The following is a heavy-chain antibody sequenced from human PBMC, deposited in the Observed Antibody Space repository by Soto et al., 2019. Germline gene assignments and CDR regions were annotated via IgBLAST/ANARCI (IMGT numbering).Heavy chain of an antibody. CDR3: ARAVLPATAPFDY. CDR1: GGSVSSGSYY. CDR2: IYYSGST. V-gene: IGHV4-61*01. D-gene: IGHD2-2*01. J-gene: IGHJ4*02. Sequence: PSETLSLTCAVSGGSVSSGSYYWSWIRQPPGKGLEWIGYIYYSGSTNYNPSLQSRVTISVDTSKNQFSLKLSSVTAADTAVYYCARAVLPATAPFDYWGQGTLVTVSS.